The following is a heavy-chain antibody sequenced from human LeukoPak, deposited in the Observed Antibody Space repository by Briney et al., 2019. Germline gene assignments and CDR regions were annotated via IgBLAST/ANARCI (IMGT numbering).Heavy chain of an antibody. CDR1: GGTFSSYA. Sequence: GASVKVSCKASGGTFSSYAISWVRQAPGQGLEWMGGIIPIFGTANYAQKFQGRVTITADVSTSTAYMELSSLRSEDTAVYYCARGKYSGSYLRGSNWFDPWGQGTLVTVSS. J-gene: IGHJ5*02. V-gene: IGHV1-69*13. CDR3: ARGKYSGSYLRGSNWFDP. D-gene: IGHD1-26*01. CDR2: IIPIFGTA.